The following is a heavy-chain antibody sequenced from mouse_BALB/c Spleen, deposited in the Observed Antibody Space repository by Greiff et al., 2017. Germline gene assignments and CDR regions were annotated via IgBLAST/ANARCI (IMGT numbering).Heavy chain of an antibody. Sequence: VQLQQSGTVLARPGASVKMSCKASGYTFTSYWMHWVKQRPGQGLEWIGAIYPGNSDTSYNQKFKGKAKLTAVTSTSTAYMELSSLTNEDSAVYYCTKYDYDEGWFAYWGQGTLVTVSA. CDR3: TKYDYDEGWFAY. CDR1: GYTFTSYW. CDR2: IYPGNSDT. V-gene: IGHV1-5*01. J-gene: IGHJ3*01. D-gene: IGHD2-4*01.